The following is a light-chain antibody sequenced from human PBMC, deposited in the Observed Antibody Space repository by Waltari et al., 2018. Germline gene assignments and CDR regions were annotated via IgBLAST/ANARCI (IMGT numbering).Light chain of an antibody. V-gene: IGKV1-5*03. CDR1: QTIGSW. CDR2: KAS. J-gene: IGKJ1*01. Sequence: ITCRASQTIGSWLAWYQQKPGKAPKLLIYKASSLESWVPSRFSGSVTGTEFTLTISSLQPDDFATYYCQQYNSYPITFGQGTKVQIK. CDR3: QQYNSYPIT.